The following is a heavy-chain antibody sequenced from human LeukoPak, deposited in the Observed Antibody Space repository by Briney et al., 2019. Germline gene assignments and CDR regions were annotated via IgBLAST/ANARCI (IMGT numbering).Heavy chain of an antibody. V-gene: IGHV3-49*03. CDR3: TRDPEEAAGPFAGFN. J-gene: IGHJ4*02. D-gene: IGHD6-13*01. CDR2: IRSKAYGGTT. Sequence: QAGGSLRLSCTASGFTFGDYAMSWFRQAPGKGLEWVGFIRSKAYGGTTEYAASVKGRFTISRDDSKSIAYLQMNSLKTEDTAVYYCTRDPEEAAGPFAGFNWGQGTLVTVSS. CDR1: GFTFGDYA.